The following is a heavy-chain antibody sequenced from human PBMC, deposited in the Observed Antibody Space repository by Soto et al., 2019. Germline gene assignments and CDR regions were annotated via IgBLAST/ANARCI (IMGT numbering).Heavy chain of an antibody. D-gene: IGHD3-22*01. J-gene: IGHJ4*02. V-gene: IGHV1-69*01. CDR2: IIPIFGTA. CDR1: GGTFSRHA. CDR3: ARGWGYDSNDYYYAY. Sequence: QVQLVQSGAEVRKPGSSVKVSCKASGGTFSRHAISWVRQAPGQGLEWMGGIIPIFGTANHAQKFQGRLTIIADESTSTVYMELSSLRSEDTAIYYCARGWGYDSNDYYYAYWGQGTLVIVSS.